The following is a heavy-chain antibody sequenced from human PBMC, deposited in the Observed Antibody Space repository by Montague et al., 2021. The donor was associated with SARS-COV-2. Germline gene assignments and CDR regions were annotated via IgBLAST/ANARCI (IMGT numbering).Heavy chain of an antibody. CDR3: ARFFRVGTSSAFDR. CDR2: VRDTETT. V-gene: IGHV4-59*08. Sequence: SETLSLTCGVSGASIMGYHWSWVRKPPGRGLEWIGDVRDTETTNYNPSLHNRITISIDTSEGQFSLRLTSVTAADTAVYYCARFFRVGTSSAFDRWGQGIPVTVSS. CDR1: GASIMGYH. J-gene: IGHJ4*02. D-gene: IGHD3-10*01.